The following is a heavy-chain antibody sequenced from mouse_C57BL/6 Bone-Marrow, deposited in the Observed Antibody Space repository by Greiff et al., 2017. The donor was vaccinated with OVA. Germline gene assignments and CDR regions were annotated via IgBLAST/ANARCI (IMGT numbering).Heavy chain of an antibody. CDR1: GYTFTDYN. CDR2: INPNNGGT. V-gene: IGHV1-18*01. CDR3: ARCWLLRYFDV. J-gene: IGHJ1*03. D-gene: IGHD2-3*01. Sequence: EVQLVESGPELVKPGASVKIPCKASGYTFTDYNMDWVKQSHGKSLEWIGDINPNNGGTIYNQKFKGKATLTVDKSSSTAYMELRSLTSEDTAVYYCARCWLLRYFDVWGTGTTVTVSS.